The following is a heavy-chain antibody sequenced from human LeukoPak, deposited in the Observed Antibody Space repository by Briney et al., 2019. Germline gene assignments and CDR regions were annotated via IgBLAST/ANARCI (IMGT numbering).Heavy chain of an antibody. CDR3: ARAKEGRYYFDY. D-gene: IGHD3-10*01. V-gene: IGHV1-24*01. CDR1: GYTLTELS. J-gene: IGHJ4*02. Sequence: ASVKVSCKVSGYTLTELSMHWVRQAPGKGLEWMGGFDPEDGETIYAQKFQGRVTMTEDTSTDTAYMELNSLRSEDTAVYYCARAKEGRYYFDYWGQGTLVTVSS. CDR2: FDPEDGET.